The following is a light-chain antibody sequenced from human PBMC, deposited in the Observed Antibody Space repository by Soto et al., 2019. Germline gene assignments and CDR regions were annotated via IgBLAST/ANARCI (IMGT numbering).Light chain of an antibody. Sequence: QSALTQPASVSGSPGQSITISCTGTSSDVGRYNYVSWYRQHPGTAPKLIISDVNSRPSGISNRFSGSKSGNTASLTISGLQAEDEAYYYCSSYTSTNTLAVFGTGTKVTVL. V-gene: IGLV2-14*01. J-gene: IGLJ1*01. CDR2: DVN. CDR1: SSDVGRYNY. CDR3: SSYTSTNTLAV.